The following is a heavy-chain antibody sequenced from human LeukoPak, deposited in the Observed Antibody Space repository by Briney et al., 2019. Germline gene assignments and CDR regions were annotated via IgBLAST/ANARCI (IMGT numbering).Heavy chain of an antibody. D-gene: IGHD3-16*01. V-gene: IGHV3-48*04. CDR3: ARAMSTFGGVRNYFDS. J-gene: IGHJ4*02. CDR2: VSISSGTI. CDR1: GFTFTGHN. Sequence: GGSLGLSCAASGFTFTGHNMNWARQAPGKGLEWVSFVSISSGTIYYADSVKGRFSISRDNAKSSLDLQMNSLRAEDTAVYYCARAMSTFGGVRNYFDSWGQGTLVTVSS.